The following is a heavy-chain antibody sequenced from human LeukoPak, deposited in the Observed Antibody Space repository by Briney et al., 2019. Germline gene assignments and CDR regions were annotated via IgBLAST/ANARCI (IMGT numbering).Heavy chain of an antibody. J-gene: IGHJ4*02. D-gene: IGHD7-27*01. CDR2: MSPNSGDT. Sequence: ASVKVSCTASGYTFTIYDFNWVRQATGQRPEWMGWMSPNSGDTGYAQKFQDRVTMTRNTSISTAYMELSSLRSDDTAVYYCARGPPNWGYDYWGPGTLVTVSS. CDR1: GYTFTIYD. V-gene: IGHV1-8*01. CDR3: ARGPPNWGYDY.